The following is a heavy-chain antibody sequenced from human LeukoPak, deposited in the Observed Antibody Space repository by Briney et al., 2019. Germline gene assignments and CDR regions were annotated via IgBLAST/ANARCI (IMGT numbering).Heavy chain of an antibody. V-gene: IGHV3-30*04. CDR2: ISYDGSNK. CDR1: GFTFSSYA. J-gene: IGHJ6*03. CDR3: ARGSTYYDFWNGYYVEYMDV. D-gene: IGHD3-3*01. Sequence: GGSLRLSCAASGFTFSSYAMHWVRQAPGKGLEWVAVISYDGSNKYYADSVKGRFTISRDNAMTSLYLQMNSLRAEDTAVYYCARGSTYYDFWNGYYVEYMDVWGKGTTVTVSS.